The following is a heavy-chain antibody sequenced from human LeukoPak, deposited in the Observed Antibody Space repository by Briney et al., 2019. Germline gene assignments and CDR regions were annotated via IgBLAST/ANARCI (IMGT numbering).Heavy chain of an antibody. CDR1: GDSVSTASYC. Sequence: SETLSLTCTVSGDSVSTASYCWDWIRQPPGKGLEWIGSVYYTGRTYFNPSLKSRVTISIDTSKNQFSLKMNSVTAADSAVYYCARDQGAVAGIDPWGQGTLVTVSS. CDR2: VYYTGRT. J-gene: IGHJ5*02. V-gene: IGHV4-39*02. D-gene: IGHD6-19*01. CDR3: ARDQGAVAGIDP.